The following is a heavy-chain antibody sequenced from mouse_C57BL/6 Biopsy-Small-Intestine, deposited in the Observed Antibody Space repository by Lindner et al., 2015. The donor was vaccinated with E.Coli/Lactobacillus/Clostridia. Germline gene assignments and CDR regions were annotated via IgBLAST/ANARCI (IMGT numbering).Heavy chain of an antibody. J-gene: IGHJ2*01. D-gene: IGHD2-5*01. V-gene: IGHV3-8*01. CDR2: ISYSGNT. CDR1: GYSITSAY. CDR3: ARCDSIYEVYFDY. Sequence: VQLQESGPGLAKPSQTLSLTCSVTGYSITSAYWNWIRKFPGNKLEYMGYISYSGNTYYNPSLESRFSITRDTSKNQYYLQLNSVTTEDTAIYYCARCDSIYEVYFDYWGQGTTLTVYS.